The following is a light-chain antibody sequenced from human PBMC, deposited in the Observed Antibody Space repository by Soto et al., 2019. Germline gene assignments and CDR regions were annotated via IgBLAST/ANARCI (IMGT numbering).Light chain of an antibody. J-gene: IGLJ3*02. CDR1: SSDVGGYNF. CDR3: SSYAGSSNLGV. CDR2: EVT. V-gene: IGLV2-8*01. Sequence: QSVLTQPPSASGSPGQSVTISCTGTSSDVGGYNFVSWYQQHPGKAPKLMIYEVTERPSGVPSRFSGSKSGNTASLTVSGLQAEDEADYYCSSYAGSSNLGVFGGGTKLTVL.